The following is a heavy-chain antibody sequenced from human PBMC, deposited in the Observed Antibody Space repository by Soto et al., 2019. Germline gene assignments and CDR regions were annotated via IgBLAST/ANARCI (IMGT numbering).Heavy chain of an antibody. CDR3: ARDRDYYGSYGMDV. D-gene: IGHD3-10*01. CDR1: GFTFSSYA. V-gene: IGHV3-30-3*01. J-gene: IGHJ6*02. Sequence: QVQLVKSGGGVVQPGRSLRLSCAASGFTFSSYAMHWVRQAPGKGLEWVAVISYDGSNKYYTDSVKGRFTISRDNSKNTLYLQMNSLRAEDTAVYYCARDRDYYGSYGMDVWGQGTTVTVSS. CDR2: ISYDGSNK.